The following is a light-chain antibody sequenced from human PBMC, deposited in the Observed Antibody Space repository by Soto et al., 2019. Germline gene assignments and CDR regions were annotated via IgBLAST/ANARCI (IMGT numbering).Light chain of an antibody. CDR2: GAS. CDR3: QQYGSSPLT. V-gene: IGKV3-20*01. J-gene: IGKJ4*01. CDR1: QSVRGSY. Sequence: EIVLTQSPGTLSLSPGERATLSCRASQSVRGSYLAWYQHKPGQAPRLLIYGASSRATGIPDRFSGSGSGTDFTLTISRLEPEDFAVYYCQQYGSSPLTFGGGTKVDIK.